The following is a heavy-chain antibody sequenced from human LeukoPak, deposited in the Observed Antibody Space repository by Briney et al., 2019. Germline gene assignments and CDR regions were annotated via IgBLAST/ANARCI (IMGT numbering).Heavy chain of an antibody. D-gene: IGHD5-12*01. CDR3: ARDYRFDSGYDLLDAFDV. CDR2: IYYSGSS. Sequence: PSQTLSLTCTVSGGSISSGVSYWSWIRQHSGKGLEWFAYIYYSGSSSYNPSLKSRVTISVDTSKNQFSLKLSSVTAADTAVYYCARDYRFDSGYDLLDAFDVWGQGTMVTVSS. J-gene: IGHJ3*01. CDR1: GGSISSGVSY. V-gene: IGHV4-31*03.